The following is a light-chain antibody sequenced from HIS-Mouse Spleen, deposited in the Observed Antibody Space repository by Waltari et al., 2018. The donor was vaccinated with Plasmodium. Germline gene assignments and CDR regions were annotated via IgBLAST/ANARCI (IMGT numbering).Light chain of an antibody. Sequence: EIVMTQSPATLSVSPGERATLSCRASQSVSSNLAWYQQNPGKAPRLLIYGASPRATGIPARFSGSGSVTEFTLTISSLQSEDFAVYYCQQYNNWSFTFGPGTKVDIK. V-gene: IGKV3-15*01. CDR2: GAS. J-gene: IGKJ3*01. CDR3: QQYNNWSFT. CDR1: QSVSSN.